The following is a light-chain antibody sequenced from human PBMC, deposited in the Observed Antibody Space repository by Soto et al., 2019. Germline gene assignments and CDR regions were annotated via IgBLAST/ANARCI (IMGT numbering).Light chain of an antibody. V-gene: IGKV3-15*01. Sequence: EVVMTQSPATQSVSPGERATLSCRASQSVGSNLAWYQQKPGQAPRLLIYGASTRATGIPARFSGSGSGTDFTLTIRSLQSEDFAVYYCQQYNNWPPLTFGGGTKVEIK. J-gene: IGKJ4*01. CDR2: GAS. CDR1: QSVGSN. CDR3: QQYNNWPPLT.